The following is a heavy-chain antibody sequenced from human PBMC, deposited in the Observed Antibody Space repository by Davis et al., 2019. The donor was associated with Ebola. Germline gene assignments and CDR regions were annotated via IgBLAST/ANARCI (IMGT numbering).Heavy chain of an antibody. J-gene: IGHJ5*02. CDR1: GGSISSYY. CDR3: ARGLWSGYYSDWFDP. V-gene: IGHV4-34*01. CDR2: INHSGST. D-gene: IGHD3-3*01. Sequence: MPGGSLRLSCTVSGGSISSYYWSWIRQPPGKGLEWIGEINHSGSTNYNPSLKSRVTISVDTSKNQFSLKLSSVTAADTAVYYCARGLWSGYYSDWFDPWGQGTLVTVSS.